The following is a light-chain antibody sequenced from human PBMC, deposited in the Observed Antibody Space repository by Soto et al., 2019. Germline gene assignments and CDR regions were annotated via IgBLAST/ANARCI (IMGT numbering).Light chain of an antibody. CDR2: EVN. CDR3: TSYAGGNNV. J-gene: IGLJ1*01. CDR1: SSDVGGYNY. V-gene: IGLV2-8*01. Sequence: QSALTQPPSASGSPGQSVTISCTGTSSDVGGYNYVSWYQQHPGKVPKLMIYEVNKRPSGVPDRFSGSKSGNTASLTVSGLQAEDEADYYCTSYAGGNNVFGTGTQLIVL.